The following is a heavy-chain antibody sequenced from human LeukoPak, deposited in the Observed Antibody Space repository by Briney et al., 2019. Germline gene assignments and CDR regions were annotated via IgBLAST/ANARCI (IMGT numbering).Heavy chain of an antibody. CDR3: ARGRQQLTIPDS. D-gene: IGHD6-13*01. CDR2: ITTSGNT. V-gene: IGHV4-4*07. J-gene: IGHJ4*02. Sequence: PSETLSLTCSVSDGSLSSYYWTWIRQPAGKGLEWIGRITTSGNTYYNASLKSRLTMSLDTSKNQFSLKLSSVTAADTAVYYCARGRQQLTIPDSWGQGTLVTVSS. CDR1: DGSLSSYY.